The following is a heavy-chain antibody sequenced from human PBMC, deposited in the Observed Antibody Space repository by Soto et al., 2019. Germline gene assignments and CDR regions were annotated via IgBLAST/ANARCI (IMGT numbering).Heavy chain of an antibody. V-gene: IGHV4-59*01. CDR3: ERVFGRRQIRAVFAF. Sequence: VAWGTIVGFYGSCILQPPGKGLEWIGYIYYSGSTNYNPSLKSRVTISVDTSKNQFSLKLSSVTAADTAVYYCERVFGRRQIRAVFAFWRQRTMV. CDR2: IYYSGST. D-gene: IGHD1-1*01. CDR1: WGTIVGFY. J-gene: IGHJ3*01.